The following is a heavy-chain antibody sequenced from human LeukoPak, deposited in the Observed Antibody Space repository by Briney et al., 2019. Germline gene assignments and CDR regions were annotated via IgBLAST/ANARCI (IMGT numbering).Heavy chain of an antibody. CDR3: RLFHTPRCDL. V-gene: IGHV1-2*06. J-gene: IGHJ3*01. CDR2: INPISGRT. CDR1: GYTFTGDL. Sequence: GASVKVSCQASGYTFTGDLIHWLRQPPAQGVEGTGRIEWMGRINPISGRTNYAQNFQGRVTMAWDTSISTAYLDLSRLTSYDTAVYYCRLFHTPRCDLWGQGTMITVSS. D-gene: IGHD3-3*01.